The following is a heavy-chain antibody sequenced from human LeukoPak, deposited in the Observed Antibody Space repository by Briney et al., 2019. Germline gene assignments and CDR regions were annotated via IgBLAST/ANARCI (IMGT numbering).Heavy chain of an antibody. CDR3: ARSGYGDYVAFYYGMDV. CDR2: IYYSGST. CDR1: GGSISSYY. D-gene: IGHD4-17*01. J-gene: IGHJ6*02. V-gene: IGHV4-59*01. Sequence: SETLSLTCTVSGGSISSYYWSWIRQPPGKGLEWIGYIYYSGSTNYNPSLKSRVTISVDTSKNQFSLKLSSVTAADTAVYCCARSGYGDYVAFYYGMDVWGQGTTVTVSS.